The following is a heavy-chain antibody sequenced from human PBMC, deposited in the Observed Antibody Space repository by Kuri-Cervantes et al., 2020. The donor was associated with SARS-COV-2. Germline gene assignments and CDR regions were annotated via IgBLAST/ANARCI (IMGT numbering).Heavy chain of an antibody. V-gene: IGHV1-2*02. CDR2: INPNSGGT. CDR3: ARGGGPGMFFEYYMDV. CDR1: GYTFTGYY. J-gene: IGHJ6*03. D-gene: IGHD3-10*02. Sequence: ASVKVSCKASGYTFTGYYMHWVRQAPGQGLEWMGWINPNSGGTNYAQKFQGRVTMTRDTSISTAYMELSRLRSDDTAVYYCARGGGPGMFFEYYMDVWGQGTMVTVSS.